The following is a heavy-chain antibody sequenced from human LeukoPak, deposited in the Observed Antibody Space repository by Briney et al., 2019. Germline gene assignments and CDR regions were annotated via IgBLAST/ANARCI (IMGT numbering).Heavy chain of an antibody. D-gene: IGHD5-18*01. V-gene: IGHV3-11*01. CDR2: ISSSVSPI. CDR1: VFTFSDYY. Sequence: GGSLRLSCAASVFTFSDYYVSWIRQAPGKGLEWVSYISSSVSPIYYADSVKGRCTISRDNAKNSLYLKMNSLRAEDTAVYYCAREDTTNYYYGMDVWGQGTTVTVSS. CDR3: AREDTTNYYYGMDV. J-gene: IGHJ6*02.